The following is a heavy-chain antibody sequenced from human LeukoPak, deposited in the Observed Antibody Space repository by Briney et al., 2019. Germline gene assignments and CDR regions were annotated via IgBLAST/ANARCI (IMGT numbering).Heavy chain of an antibody. Sequence: SETLSLTCAVYGGSFSGYYWSWLRQPPGKGLEWIGEINHSGSTNYNPSLKSRVTISVDTSKNQFSLKLSSVTAADTAVYYCARGFPASYGDDQYYFDYWGQGTLVTVSS. D-gene: IGHD4-17*01. J-gene: IGHJ4*02. CDR2: INHSGST. V-gene: IGHV4-34*01. CDR1: GGSFSGYY. CDR3: ARGFPASYGDDQYYFDY.